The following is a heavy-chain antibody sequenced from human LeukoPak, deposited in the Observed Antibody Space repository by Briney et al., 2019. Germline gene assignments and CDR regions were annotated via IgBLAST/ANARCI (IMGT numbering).Heavy chain of an antibody. CDR2: IYTSGST. CDR1: GGSISSGSYY. V-gene: IGHV4-61*02. D-gene: IGHD2/OR15-2a*01. Sequence: SETLSLTCTVSGGSISSGSYYWSWIRQPAGKGLEWIGRIYTSGSTNYNPSLKSRVTISVDTSKNQFSLKLSSVTAADTAVYYCAREVFYIEYYFDHWGQGTLVTVSS. CDR3: AREVFYIEYYFDH. J-gene: IGHJ4*02.